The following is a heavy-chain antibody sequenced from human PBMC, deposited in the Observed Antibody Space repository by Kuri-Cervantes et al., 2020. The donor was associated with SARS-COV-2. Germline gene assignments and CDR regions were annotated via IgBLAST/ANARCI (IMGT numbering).Heavy chain of an antibody. CDR1: GFTFGDYA. D-gene: IGHD3-10*01. J-gene: IGHJ6*02. CDR3: TRDIYYALLGYYYGMDV. CDR2: IRSKAYGGTT. V-gene: IGHV3-49*04. Sequence: GGSLRLSCTASGFTFGDYAMSWVRQAPGKGLEWVGFIRSKAYGGTTEYAASAKGRFTISRDDSKSIAYLQMNSLKTEDTAVYYCTRDIYYALLGYYYGMDVWGQGTTVTVSS.